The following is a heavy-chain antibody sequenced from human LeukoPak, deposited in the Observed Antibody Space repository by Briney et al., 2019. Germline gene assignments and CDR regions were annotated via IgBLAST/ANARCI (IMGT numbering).Heavy chain of an antibody. CDR2: ISYDGSNK. V-gene: IGHV3-30-3*01. CDR3: ARDGLFPSGYYFDY. D-gene: IGHD2-21*01. CDR1: GFTFSSYA. Sequence: PGGSLRLSCAASGFTFSSYAMHWVRQAPGKGLEWVALISYDGSNKYYADSVKGRFTISRDNSKNTLYLQMNSLRAEDTAVYYCARDGLFPSGYYFDYWGQGTLATVSS. J-gene: IGHJ4*02.